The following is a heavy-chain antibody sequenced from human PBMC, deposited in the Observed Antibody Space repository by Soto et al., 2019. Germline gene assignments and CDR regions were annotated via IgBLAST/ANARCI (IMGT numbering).Heavy chain of an antibody. J-gene: IGHJ6*02. CDR1: GYTFTNYG. Sequence: GASVKVSCKASGYTFTNYGISWVRQAPGQGLEWMGWISTYSGNTDYPQKLQGRVTMTTDTSTSTAYMELSSLRSEDTAVYYCARSQYRVVVVAATMSPYYYGMDVWGQGTTVTVSS. V-gene: IGHV1-18*01. CDR3: ARSQYRVVVVAATMSPYYYGMDV. CDR2: ISTYSGNT. D-gene: IGHD2-15*01.